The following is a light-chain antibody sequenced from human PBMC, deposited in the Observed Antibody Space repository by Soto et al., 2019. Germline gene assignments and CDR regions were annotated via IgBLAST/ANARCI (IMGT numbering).Light chain of an antibody. V-gene: IGKV1-27*01. Sequence: DIQMTQSPSSLSASIGDRVTITCRASQGINTYLAWYQQKPGRAPQLLIYAASALHSGVPSRFSGSGSGTDFTLTITSLQPEDVETYYCQKYNSAPRTFGQGTKVDIK. CDR1: QGINTY. CDR2: AAS. J-gene: IGKJ1*01. CDR3: QKYNSAPRT.